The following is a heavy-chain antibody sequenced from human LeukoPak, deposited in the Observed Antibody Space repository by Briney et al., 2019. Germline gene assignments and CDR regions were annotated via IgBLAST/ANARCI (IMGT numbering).Heavy chain of an antibody. CDR1: GDSVSSNSAA. Sequence: SQTLSLTCAISGDSVSSNSAAWNWIRQSPSRGLEWLGRTYYRSKWYNYYAVSVKSRITINPDTSKNQFSLKLSSVTAADTAVYYCARGWGPAYCGGDCHRHFDYWGQGTLVTVSS. CDR2: TYYRSKWYN. V-gene: IGHV6-1*01. D-gene: IGHD2-21*02. CDR3: ARGWGPAYCGGDCHRHFDY. J-gene: IGHJ4*02.